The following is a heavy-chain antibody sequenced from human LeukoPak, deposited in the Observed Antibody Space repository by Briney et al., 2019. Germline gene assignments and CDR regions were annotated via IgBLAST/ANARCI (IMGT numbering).Heavy chain of an antibody. CDR1: GYTLTELS. J-gene: IGHJ5*02. Sequence: ASVKVSCKVSGYTLTELSMHWVRQAPGKGLERMGGFDPEDGETIYAQKFQGRVTMTEDTSTDTAYMELSSLRSEDTAVYYCATGPPLTTYNWFDPWGQGTLVTVFS. V-gene: IGHV1-24*01. CDR2: FDPEDGET. CDR3: ATGPPLTTYNWFDP. D-gene: IGHD4-17*01.